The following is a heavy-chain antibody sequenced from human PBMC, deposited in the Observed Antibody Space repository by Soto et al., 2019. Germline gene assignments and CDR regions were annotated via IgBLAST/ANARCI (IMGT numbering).Heavy chain of an antibody. CDR2: INHSGST. J-gene: IGHJ4*02. Sequence: SETLSLTCAVYGGSFSGYYWSWIRQPPGKGLEWIGEINHSGSTNYNPSLKSRVTISVDTSKNQFSLKLSSVTAADTAVYYCARGLTSSGNIDYWGQGTLVTVSS. CDR3: ARGLTSSGNIDY. CDR1: GGSFSGYY. D-gene: IGHD6-19*01. V-gene: IGHV4-34*01.